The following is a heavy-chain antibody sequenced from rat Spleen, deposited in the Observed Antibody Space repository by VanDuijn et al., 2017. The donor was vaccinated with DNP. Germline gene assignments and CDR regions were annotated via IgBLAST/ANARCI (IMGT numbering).Heavy chain of an antibody. J-gene: IGHJ2*01. V-gene: IGHV5-22*01. CDR3: ARWGGDYFDY. Sequence: EVQLVESGGGLVQPGRSLKLSCAASGFTFSFYGMAWVRQAPTAGLECVAYISYHGGSTYYGDSVKGRFTISRDNTKSTLYLQMNSLRSEDMATYYCARWGGDYFDYWGQGVMVTVSS. CDR1: GFTFSFYG. CDR2: ISYHGGST.